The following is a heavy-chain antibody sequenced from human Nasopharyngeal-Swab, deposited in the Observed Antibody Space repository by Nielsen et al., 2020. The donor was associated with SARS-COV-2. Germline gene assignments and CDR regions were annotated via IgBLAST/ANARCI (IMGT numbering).Heavy chain of an antibody. CDR3: AKSSGGSPRRAFDI. D-gene: IGHD2-15*01. Sequence: LSLTCAASGFTFSSYGMHWVRQAPGKGLEWVAVISYDGSNKYYADSVKGRFTISRDNSKNTLYLRMNSLRAEDTAVYYCAKSSGGSPRRAFDIWGQGTMVTVSS. V-gene: IGHV3-30*18. J-gene: IGHJ3*02. CDR1: GFTFSSYG. CDR2: ISYDGSNK.